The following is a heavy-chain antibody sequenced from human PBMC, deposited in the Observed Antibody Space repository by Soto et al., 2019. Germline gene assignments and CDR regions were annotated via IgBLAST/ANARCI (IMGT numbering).Heavy chain of an antibody. J-gene: IGHJ6*02. V-gene: IGHV5-10-1*01. CDR1: GYSFTSYW. D-gene: IGHD6-19*01. Sequence: PGQSLKISCKGSGYSFTSYWISWVRQMPGKGLEWMGRIDPSDSYTNYSPSFQGHVTISADKSISTAYLQWSSLKASDTAMYYCARHDSSGWFLPFYYYYGMDVWGQGTTVTXSS. CDR2: IDPSDSYT. CDR3: ARHDSSGWFLPFYYYYGMDV.